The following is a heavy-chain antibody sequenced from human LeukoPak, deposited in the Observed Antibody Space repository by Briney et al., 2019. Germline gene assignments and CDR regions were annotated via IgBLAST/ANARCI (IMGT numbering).Heavy chain of an antibody. CDR1: GYTFTGYY. D-gene: IGHD3-10*01. CDR3: AVLWFGELLSPLDY. Sequence: ASVKVSXKASGYTFTGYYMHWVRQAPGQGLEWMGWINPNSGGTNYAQKFQGRVTMTRDTSISTAYMELSRLRSDDTAVYYCAVLWFGELLSPLDYWGQGTLVTVSS. CDR2: INPNSGGT. V-gene: IGHV1-2*02. J-gene: IGHJ4*02.